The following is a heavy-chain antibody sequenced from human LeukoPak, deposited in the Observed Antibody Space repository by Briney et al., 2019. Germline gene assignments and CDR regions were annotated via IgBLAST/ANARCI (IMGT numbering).Heavy chain of an antibody. D-gene: IGHD3-16*02. CDR3: ARDNRDWSTFGGVIVRPFFDY. J-gene: IGHJ4*02. CDR1: GFTFSSYW. CDR2: IKQDGSEK. Sequence: GGSLRLSCAASGFTFSSYWMSWVRQAPGKGLEWVANIKQDGSEKSYVDSVKGRFTISRDNAKNSLYLQMNGLRADDTAVYYCARDNRDWSTFGGVIVRPFFDYWGQGTLVTVSS. V-gene: IGHV3-7*01.